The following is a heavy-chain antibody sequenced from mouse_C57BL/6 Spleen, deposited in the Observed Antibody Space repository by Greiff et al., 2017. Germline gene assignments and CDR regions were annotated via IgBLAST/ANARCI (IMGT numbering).Heavy chain of an antibody. CDR1: GYAFSSYW. CDR3: ARRGLNHGDFDY. V-gene: IGHV1-80*01. CDR2: IYPGDGDT. Sequence: QVHVKQSGAELVKPGASVKISCKASGYAFSSYWMNWVKQRPGKGLEWIGKIYPGDGDTNYNGKFKGKATLTEDKSSSTAYMQLSSLTSEDSAVYFCARRGLNHGDFDYWGQGTTLTVSS. J-gene: IGHJ2*01. D-gene: IGHD3-3*01.